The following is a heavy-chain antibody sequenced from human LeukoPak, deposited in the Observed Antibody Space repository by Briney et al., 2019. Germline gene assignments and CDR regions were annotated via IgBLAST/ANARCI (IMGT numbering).Heavy chain of an antibody. CDR3: ARVKVGTTYWFDP. CDR1: GFIVNYNY. Sequence: GGSLRLSCAASGFIVNYNYMSWVRQPPGKGLEWVSVVYSGGSTYYADSVKGRFTISRDNSKNMVYLQMNSLRVEDTAVYYCARVKVGTTYWFDPWGQGTLVTVSS. D-gene: IGHD1-26*01. J-gene: IGHJ5*02. V-gene: IGHV3-66*01. CDR2: VYSGGST.